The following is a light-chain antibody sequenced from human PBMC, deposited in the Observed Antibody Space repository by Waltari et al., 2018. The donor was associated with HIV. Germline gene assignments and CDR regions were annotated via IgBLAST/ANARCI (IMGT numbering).Light chain of an antibody. CDR3: SSYTRSSTL. J-gene: IGLJ2*01. V-gene: IGLV2-14*01. CDR2: DVS. Sequence: QSALTQPASVSGSPGQSITLSCTGTTSDVGGKNYVSWYQKHPGKAPKPLIYDVSNRPSGVSNRFSGSKSGNTASLTISGLQAEDEADYYCSSYTRSSTLFGGGTKLTVL. CDR1: TSDVGGKNY.